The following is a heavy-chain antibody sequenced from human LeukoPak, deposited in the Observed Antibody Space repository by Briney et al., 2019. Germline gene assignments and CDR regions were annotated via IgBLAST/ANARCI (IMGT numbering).Heavy chain of an antibody. D-gene: IGHD3-3*01. CDR3: AKGFDFWSGYLSFDP. Sequence: PGGSLRLSCTASGFTFSSYWMSWVRQAPGKGLEWVANINQNGNETNSVDSVKGRFTISRDNSKNSLYLQMNSLRAEDTAVYYCAKGFDFWSGYLSFDPWGQGTLVTVSS. V-gene: IGHV3-7*01. CDR2: INQNGNET. CDR1: GFTFSSYW. J-gene: IGHJ5*02.